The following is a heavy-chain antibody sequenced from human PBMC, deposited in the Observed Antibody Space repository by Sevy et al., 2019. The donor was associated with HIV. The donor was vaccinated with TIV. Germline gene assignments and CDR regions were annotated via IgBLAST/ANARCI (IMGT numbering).Heavy chain of an antibody. CDR2: MNPNSGNT. V-gene: IGHV1-8*01. CDR1: GYTFTSYD. Sequence: ASVKVSCKASGYTFTSYDINWVRQATGQGLEWMGWMNPNSGNTGYAQKFQGRVTMTRNTSISTAYMELSSLRSEDTAVYYCARGPQQLVLGYYYYGMDVWGQRTTVTVSS. D-gene: IGHD6-13*01. J-gene: IGHJ6*02. CDR3: ARGPQQLVLGYYYYGMDV.